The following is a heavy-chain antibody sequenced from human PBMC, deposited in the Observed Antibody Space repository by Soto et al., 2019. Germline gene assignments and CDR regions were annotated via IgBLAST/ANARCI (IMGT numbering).Heavy chain of an antibody. V-gene: IGHV4-30-2*01. Sequence: PSETLSLTCAVSGGSISSGGYSWSWIRQPPGKGLEWIGYIYHSGSTYYNPSLKSRVTISVDRSKNQFSLKLSSVTAADTAVYYCARGHYYDSSGGYPLFDYWGQGTLVTVSS. J-gene: IGHJ4*02. CDR3: ARGHYYDSSGGYPLFDY. CDR1: GGSISSGGYS. CDR2: IYHSGST. D-gene: IGHD3-22*01.